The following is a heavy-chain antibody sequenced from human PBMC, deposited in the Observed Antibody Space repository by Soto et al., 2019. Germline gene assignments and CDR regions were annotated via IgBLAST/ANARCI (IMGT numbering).Heavy chain of an antibody. D-gene: IGHD3-10*01. J-gene: IGHJ4*02. CDR2: ISGSGGST. CDR1: GLTFSSYA. Sequence: GGSLRPSCAASGLTFSSYAMSWVRQAPGKGLEWVSAISGSGGSTYYADSVKGRFTISRDNSKNTLYLQMNSLRAEDTAVYYCAKPTIGRVVDFDYWGQGTLLTDSS. V-gene: IGHV3-23*01. CDR3: AKPTIGRVVDFDY.